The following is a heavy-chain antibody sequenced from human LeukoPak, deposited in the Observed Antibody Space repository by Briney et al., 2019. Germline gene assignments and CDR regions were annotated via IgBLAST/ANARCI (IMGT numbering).Heavy chain of an antibody. CDR2: IQQGGSEK. J-gene: IGHJ4*02. V-gene: IGHV3-7*05. CDR3: ARCHSSSSGDY. CDR1: GFTFSSYW. Sequence: PGGSLRLSCTASGFTFSSYWMSWVRQAPGKGLEWVANIQQGGSEKYYVDSVKGRFTISRDNAKNSLFLQMNCLRAEDTAVYYCARCHSSSSGDYWGQGTLVTVSS. D-gene: IGHD6-6*01.